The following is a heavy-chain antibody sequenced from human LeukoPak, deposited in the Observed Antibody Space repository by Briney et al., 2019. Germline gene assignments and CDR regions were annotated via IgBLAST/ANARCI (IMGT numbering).Heavy chain of an antibody. J-gene: IGHJ3*02. Sequence: TGGSLRLSCAASGFTFSSYAMHWVRQAPGKGLEWVAVISYDGSNKYYADSVKGRFTISRDNSKNTLYLQMNSLRAEDTAVYYCAREYGDYVFAAFDIWGQGTMVTVSS. CDR1: GFTFSSYA. CDR2: ISYDGSNK. D-gene: IGHD4-17*01. V-gene: IGHV3-30-3*01. CDR3: AREYGDYVFAAFDI.